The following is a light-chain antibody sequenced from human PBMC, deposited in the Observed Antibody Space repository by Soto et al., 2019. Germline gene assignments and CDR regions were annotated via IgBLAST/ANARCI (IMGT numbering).Light chain of an antibody. V-gene: IGLV2-14*03. Sequence: QSVLTQPASVSGSPGQSITISCTGTSSDVGGYNDVAWYQQHPGKSPKLMIYDVSNRPSGVSNRFSGSKSGNTASLTISGLQAEDEAVYYCSFYTSSTTLKVFGGGTKLTVL. CDR3: SFYTSSTTLKV. J-gene: IGLJ2*01. CDR1: SSDVGGYND. CDR2: DVS.